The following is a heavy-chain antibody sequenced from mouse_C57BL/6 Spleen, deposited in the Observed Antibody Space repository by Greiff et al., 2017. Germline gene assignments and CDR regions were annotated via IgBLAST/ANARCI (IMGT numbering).Heavy chain of an antibody. CDR2: ISSGGSYT. Sequence: EVKLVESGGDLVKPGGSLKLSCAASGFTFSSYGMSWVRQTPDKRLEWVATISSGGSYTYYPDSVKGRFTISRDNATNTLYLQMSSLKSEDTALYYCARDYGSPHYYAMDYWGQGTSVTVSS. D-gene: IGHD1-1*01. J-gene: IGHJ4*01. V-gene: IGHV5-6*01. CDR3: ARDYGSPHYYAMDY. CDR1: GFTFSSYG.